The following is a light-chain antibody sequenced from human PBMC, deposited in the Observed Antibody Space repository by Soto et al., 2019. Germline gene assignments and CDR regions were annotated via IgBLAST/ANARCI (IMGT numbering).Light chain of an antibody. CDR2: GAS. CDR1: QSVSNNY. V-gene: IGKV3-20*01. CDR3: QQYGSSRT. Sequence: ESVLTQSPGTLSLSPGERATLSCRASQSVSNNYLAWYQQKPGQAPRLLIYGASNRATGIPDRFSGRGSGTDFTLTISRLAPEDFAEYYCQQYGSSRTFGQGTKVEIK. J-gene: IGKJ1*01.